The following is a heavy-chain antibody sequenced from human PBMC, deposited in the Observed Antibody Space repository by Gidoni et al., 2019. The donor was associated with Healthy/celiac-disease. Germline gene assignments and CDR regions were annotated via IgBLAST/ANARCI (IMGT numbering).Heavy chain of an antibody. V-gene: IGHV1-69*02. Sequence: QFQLVQSGAEVTKPGSSVKVSCKASGGTFSSYTISWVRQAPGQGLEWLGRIIPMLGIANYEQKFQGRVTITADKSTSTAYMELSSLRYEDTAVYYCARVGGQWMVRNYYYGMDVWGQGTTVTVSS. CDR3: ARVGGQWMVRNYYYGMDV. J-gene: IGHJ6*02. CDR2: IIPMLGIA. CDR1: GGTFSSYT. D-gene: IGHD6-19*01.